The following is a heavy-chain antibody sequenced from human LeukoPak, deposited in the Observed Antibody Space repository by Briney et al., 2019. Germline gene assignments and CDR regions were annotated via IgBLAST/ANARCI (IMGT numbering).Heavy chain of an antibody. CDR1: GFTLSTYV. CDR3: ARAGDLYYDFWSGSDFDY. Sequence: PGGSLRLSCAASGFTLSTYVMHWVRQAPGKGLEWVAVISYDGSNKYYADSVKGRFTISRDNSKNTLYLQMNSLRAEDTAVYYCARAGDLYYDFWSGSDFDYWGQGTLVPVSS. CDR2: ISYDGSNK. V-gene: IGHV3-30*06. J-gene: IGHJ4*02. D-gene: IGHD3-3*01.